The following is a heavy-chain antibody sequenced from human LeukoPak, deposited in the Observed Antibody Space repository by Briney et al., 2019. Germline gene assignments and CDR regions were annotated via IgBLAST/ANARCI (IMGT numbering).Heavy chain of an antibody. CDR1: GFTFSSYT. D-gene: IGHD4/OR15-4a*01. V-gene: IGHV3-21*01. CDR3: VRIPNSANFPNWFDP. Sequence: PGGSLRLSCAASGFTFSSYTINWVRQAPGKGLEWISSISGSSSHIYYADSVKARFTISRDNAKDSLYLQMNSLRAEDTALYYCVRIPNSANFPNWFDPRGQGTLVTVSS. J-gene: IGHJ5*02. CDR2: ISGSSSHI.